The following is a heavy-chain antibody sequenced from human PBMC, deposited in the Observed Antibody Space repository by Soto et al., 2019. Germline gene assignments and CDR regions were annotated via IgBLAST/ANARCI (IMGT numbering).Heavy chain of an antibody. V-gene: IGHV1-46*01. J-gene: IGHJ6*02. Sequence: ASVKVSCKASGYTFTSYYMHWVRQAPGQGLEWMGIINPSGGSTSYAQKFQGRVTMTRDTSTSTVYMELSSLRSEDTAVYYCARDRRERITIFGVVSPAAYYYGMDVWGQGTTVTVSS. D-gene: IGHD3-3*01. CDR2: INPSGGST. CDR3: ARDRRERITIFGVVSPAAYYYGMDV. CDR1: GYTFTSYY.